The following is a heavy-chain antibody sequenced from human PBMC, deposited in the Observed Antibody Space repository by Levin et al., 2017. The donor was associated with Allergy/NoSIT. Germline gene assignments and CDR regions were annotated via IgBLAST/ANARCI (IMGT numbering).Heavy chain of an antibody. CDR1: GGSISSGDYY. D-gene: IGHD6-6*01. CDR2: IYYSGST. Sequence: SETLSLTCTVSGGSISSGDYYWSWIRQPPGKGLEWIGYIYYSGSTYYNPSLKSRVTISVDTSKNQFSLKLSSVTAADTAVYYCARGRGYSSSDYFDLWGRGTLVTVPS. CDR3: ARGRGYSSSDYFDL. V-gene: IGHV4-30-4*01. J-gene: IGHJ2*01.